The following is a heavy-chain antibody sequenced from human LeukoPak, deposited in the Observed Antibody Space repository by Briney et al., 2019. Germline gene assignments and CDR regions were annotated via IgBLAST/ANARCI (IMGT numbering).Heavy chain of an antibody. V-gene: IGHV1-2*02. Sequence: ASVKVSCKASGYTFTGYYMHWVRQAPGQGLEWMGWINPNSGGTNYAQKFQGRVTMTRDTSTSTVYMELSSLRSEDTAVYYCARSDITMIVAYWGQGTLVTVSS. D-gene: IGHD3-22*01. CDR1: GYTFTGYY. CDR2: INPNSGGT. J-gene: IGHJ4*02. CDR3: ARSDITMIVAY.